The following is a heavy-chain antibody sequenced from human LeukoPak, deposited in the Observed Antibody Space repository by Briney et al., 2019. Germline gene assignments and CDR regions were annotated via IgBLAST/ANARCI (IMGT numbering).Heavy chain of an antibody. V-gene: IGHV3-20*04. D-gene: IGHD5-18*01. Sequence: PGGSLRLSCAASGFTFDDYGMSWVRQAPGKGLEWASGINWNGGSTGYADSVKGRFTISRDNAKNSLYLQMNSLRAEDTALYYCARAFLDTAMVTALYYFDYWGQGTLVTVSS. CDR2: INWNGGST. CDR3: ARAFLDTAMVTALYYFDY. CDR1: GFTFDDYG. J-gene: IGHJ4*02.